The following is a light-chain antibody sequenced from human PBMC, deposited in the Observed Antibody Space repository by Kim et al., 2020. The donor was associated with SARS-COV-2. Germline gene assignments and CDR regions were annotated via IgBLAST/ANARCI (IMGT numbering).Light chain of an antibody. J-gene: IGKJ5*01. V-gene: IGKV3-11*01. CDR3: QQRYNWPPIT. CDR2: DAS. CDR1: QSVSKY. Sequence: EIVLTQSPATLSLSPGERATLSCRASQSVSKYLAWYQQKPGQAPRLLIYDASNRATGTPARFSGSGSGTDFTLSISSLEPEDFAVYYCQQRYNWPPITFGQGTRLEIK.